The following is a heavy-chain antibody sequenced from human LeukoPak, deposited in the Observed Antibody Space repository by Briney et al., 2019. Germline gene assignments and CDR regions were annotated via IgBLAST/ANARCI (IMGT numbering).Heavy chain of an antibody. CDR2: ISGGGDST. V-gene: IGHV3-23*01. CDR1: GFTFSSYA. D-gene: IGHD2-2*01. Sequence: KPGGSLRLSCAASGFTFSSYAMSWVLQAPGKGLEWVSAISGGGDSTFYADSVKGRFTISRDNSKNTLYLQMSSLRAEDTAIYYCAKEEYSTRYYYYGMDVWGQGTTVTVSS. J-gene: IGHJ6*02. CDR3: AKEEYSTRYYYYGMDV.